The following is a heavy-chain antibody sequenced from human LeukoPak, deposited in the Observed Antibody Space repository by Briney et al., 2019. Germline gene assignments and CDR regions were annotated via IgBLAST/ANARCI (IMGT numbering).Heavy chain of an antibody. J-gene: IGHJ4*02. V-gene: IGHV4-59*08. CDR2: MYYNVTS. CDR1: GGSISGYY. Sequence: SETLSLTCTVSGGSISGYYCSWIRQPPGKGLEWIGYMYYNVTSSYNPSLKSRVTVSVDTSKNQFSLKLTSVTAADTAVYYCARRRYTSGQVDSWGQGRLVTVSS. D-gene: IGHD6-19*01. CDR3: ARRRYTSGQVDS.